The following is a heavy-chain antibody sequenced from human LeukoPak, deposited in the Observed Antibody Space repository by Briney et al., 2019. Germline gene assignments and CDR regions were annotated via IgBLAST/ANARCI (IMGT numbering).Heavy chain of an antibody. D-gene: IGHD7-27*01. CDR1: GFTFSTYS. Sequence: PGGSLRLSCAASGFTFSTYSMKWVRQAPGKGLEWVSYISSSSSTIYYADSVRGRFTISRDNAKNSLYLQMNSLRAEDTAVYYCARDNWGPDYWGQGILATVSS. CDR2: ISSSSSTI. J-gene: IGHJ4*02. CDR3: ARDNWGPDY. V-gene: IGHV3-48*04.